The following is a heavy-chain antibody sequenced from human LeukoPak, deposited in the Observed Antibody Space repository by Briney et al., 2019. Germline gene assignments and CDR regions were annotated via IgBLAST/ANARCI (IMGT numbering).Heavy chain of an antibody. J-gene: IGHJ4*02. CDR3: ARGIWSSHNKEYYFDY. D-gene: IGHD2-21*01. V-gene: IGHV1-3*01. CDR2: INAANGKT. CDR1: GYTFTNYA. Sequence: ASVKVSCKASGYTFTNYAMNWVRQAPGQRLEWMGWINAANGKTKSSQRFQGRVTITRDTSASTAYMELNSLRSEDTAVYYCARGIWSSHNKEYYFDYWGQGSLVTVSS.